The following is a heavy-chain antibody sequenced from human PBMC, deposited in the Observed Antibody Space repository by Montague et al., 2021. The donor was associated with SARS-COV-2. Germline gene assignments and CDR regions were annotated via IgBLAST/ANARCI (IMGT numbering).Heavy chain of an antibody. V-gene: IGHV4-34*01. D-gene: IGHD2-2*01. CDR2: INHSGST. CDR1: GGSFSGYY. Sequence: SETLSLTCAVYGGSFSGYYWSWIRQPPGKGLEWIGEINHSGSTXXXPSXXXRVTISVDTSKNQFSLKLSSVTAADTAVYFCARGFRSVVPAVLGVAFYYYFDMDVWGQGITVTVSS. CDR3: ARGFRSVVPAVLGVAFYYYFDMDV. J-gene: IGHJ6*02.